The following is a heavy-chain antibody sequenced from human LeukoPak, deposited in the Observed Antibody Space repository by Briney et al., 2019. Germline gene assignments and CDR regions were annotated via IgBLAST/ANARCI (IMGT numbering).Heavy chain of an antibody. CDR2: INHSGST. CDR3: ARHGSDWAFDF. CDR1: GGSFSGYY. Sequence: PSETLSLTCAVYGGSFSGYYWSWIRQPPGKGLEWIGEINHSGSTNYNPSLKSRVTISVDTSKNQFSLKLSSVTAADTAVYYCARHGSDWAFDFWGQGLLVSVSS. J-gene: IGHJ4*02. D-gene: IGHD2-21*02. V-gene: IGHV4-34*01.